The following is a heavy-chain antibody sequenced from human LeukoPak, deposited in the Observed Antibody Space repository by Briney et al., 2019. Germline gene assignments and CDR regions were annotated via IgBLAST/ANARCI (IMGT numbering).Heavy chain of an antibody. CDR2: IYSGGST. J-gene: IGHJ4*02. CDR3: ATGVATKFWKLVDY. Sequence: QPGGSLRLSCAASGFTVSSNYMSWVRQAPGKGLEWVSVIYSGGSTYYADSVKGRFTISRDNSKNTLYLQMNSLRAEDTAVYYCATGVATKFWKLVDYWGQGTLVTVSS. V-gene: IGHV3-66*01. D-gene: IGHD5-12*01. CDR1: GFTVSSNY.